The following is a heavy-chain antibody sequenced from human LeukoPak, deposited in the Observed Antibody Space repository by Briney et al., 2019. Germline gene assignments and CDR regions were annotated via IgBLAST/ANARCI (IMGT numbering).Heavy chain of an antibody. CDR3: ARGIMTTVPTFGY. D-gene: IGHD4-17*01. J-gene: IGHJ4*02. Sequence: PSETLSLTCTVSGGSINGYYWSWIRQPPGKGLEWIGYVYYSASTNYNPSLKSRVTISVDTSKKQFSLRLSSVTAAETAVYYCARGIMTTVPTFGYWGQGTLVTVSS. CDR2: VYYSAST. CDR1: GGSINGYY. V-gene: IGHV4-59*01.